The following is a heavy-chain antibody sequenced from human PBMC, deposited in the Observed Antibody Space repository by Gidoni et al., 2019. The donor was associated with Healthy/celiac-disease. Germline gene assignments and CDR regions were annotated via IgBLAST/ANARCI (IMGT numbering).Heavy chain of an antibody. CDR2: IYWDDDK. D-gene: IGHD3-3*01. J-gene: IGHJ4*02. V-gene: IGHV2-5*02. CDR3: AHSTEWLSLFDY. CDR1: GFSLSTSGVG. Sequence: QITLKESGPTLVTPTQTLTLTCTFSGFSLSTSGVGMGWIRQPPGKALEWLALIYWDDDKRYSQSLKSRLTITKDTSKNQVVLTMTNMDPVDTATYYCAHSTEWLSLFDYWGQGTLVTVSS.